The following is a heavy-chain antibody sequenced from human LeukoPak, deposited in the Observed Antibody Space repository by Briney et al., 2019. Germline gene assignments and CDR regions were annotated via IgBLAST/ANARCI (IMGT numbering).Heavy chain of an antibody. D-gene: IGHD6-13*01. V-gene: IGHV3-7*01. CDR1: GFTFSSYW. CDR3: ARVSGSSWYGAFDI. J-gene: IGHJ3*02. Sequence: HPGGSLRLSCAASGFTFSSYWMSWVRQAPGKGLEWVANIKQDGSEKYYVDSVKGRFTISRDNAKNSLYLQMNSLRVEDTAVYYCARVSGSSWYGAFDIWGQGTMVTVSS. CDR2: IKQDGSEK.